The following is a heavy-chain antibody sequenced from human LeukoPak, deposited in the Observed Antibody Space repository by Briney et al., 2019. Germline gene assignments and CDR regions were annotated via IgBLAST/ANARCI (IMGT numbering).Heavy chain of an antibody. Sequence: SVKVSCKVSGYTLTELSMHWVRQAPGQGLEWMGGIIPIFGTANYAQKFQGRVTITADESTSTAYMELSSLRSEDTAVYYCTTRYSSGWYDFDYWGQGTLVTVSS. D-gene: IGHD6-19*01. V-gene: IGHV1-69*13. CDR3: TTRYSSGWYDFDY. CDR1: GYTLTELS. J-gene: IGHJ4*02. CDR2: IIPIFGTA.